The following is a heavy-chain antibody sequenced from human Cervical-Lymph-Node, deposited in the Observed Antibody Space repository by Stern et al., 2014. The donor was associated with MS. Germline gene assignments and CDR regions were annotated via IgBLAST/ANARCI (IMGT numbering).Heavy chain of an antibody. CDR1: GYTFTTYY. J-gene: IGHJ4*02. Sequence: VQLVESGAEIRKPGASVKISCEASGYTFTTYYMHWVRQAPGQGLERVALVNPSGGKTTYAQRFQGRVTVTGDTSTSTVYMELTGLRSEDTAVYYCARVLSLATSDSWGQGTLVIVSS. D-gene: IGHD1-1*01. CDR3: ARVLSLATSDS. CDR2: VNPSGGKT. V-gene: IGHV1-46*01.